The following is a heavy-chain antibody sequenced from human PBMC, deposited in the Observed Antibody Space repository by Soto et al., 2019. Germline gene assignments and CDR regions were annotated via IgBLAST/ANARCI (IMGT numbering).Heavy chain of an antibody. Sequence: PSETLSLTCAVSGYSTSSGNFLAWIRQPPGRGLEWIGSLYHIGSTHYNTSLKSRVTISVDTSKNHFSLELSSVTAADTAVYYCRSSTSCYGESCVDVWGQGTMVTVSS. V-gene: IGHV4-38-2*01. CDR1: GYSTSSGNF. J-gene: IGHJ6*02. D-gene: IGHD2-2*01. CDR2: LYHIGST. CDR3: RSSTSCYGESCVDV.